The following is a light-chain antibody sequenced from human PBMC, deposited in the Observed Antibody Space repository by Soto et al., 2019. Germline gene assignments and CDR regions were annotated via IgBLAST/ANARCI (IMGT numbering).Light chain of an antibody. J-gene: IGKJ4*01. CDR1: QSVSSSY. Sequence: EIVLTQSAGTLSLSPGERATLSCRASQSVSSSYLAWYQQKPGQAPRLLIYGASSRATGIPARFSGSGSGTDFTLTISSLEPEDFAVYYCQQHTNWPLTFGGGTKVDIK. CDR3: QQHTNWPLT. V-gene: IGKV3D-20*02. CDR2: GAS.